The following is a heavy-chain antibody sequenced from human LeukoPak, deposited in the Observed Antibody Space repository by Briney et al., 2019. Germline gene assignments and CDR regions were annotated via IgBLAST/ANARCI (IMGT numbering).Heavy chain of an antibody. D-gene: IGHD6-19*01. CDR1: GFTFSSYS. Sequence: GGSLRLSCAASGFTFSSYSMNWVRQAPGKGLEWVSSITSSSSYIYYADSVKGRFTISRDNAKNSLYLQMNSLRAEDTAVYYCARDSSGWFSDAFDIWGQGTMVTVSS. CDR2: ITSSSSYI. V-gene: IGHV3-21*01. J-gene: IGHJ3*02. CDR3: ARDSSGWFSDAFDI.